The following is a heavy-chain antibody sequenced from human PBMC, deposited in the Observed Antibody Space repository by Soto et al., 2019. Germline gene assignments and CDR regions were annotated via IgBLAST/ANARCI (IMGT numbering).Heavy chain of an antibody. CDR1: GFTFSSYG. J-gene: IGHJ4*02. D-gene: IGHD2-2*01. CDR2: ISYDGSNK. V-gene: IGHV3-30*18. CDR3: AKDRRDCSSTSCYYSYFDY. Sequence: GGSLRLSCAASGFTFSSYGMHWVRQAPGKGLEWVAVISYDGSNKYYADSVKGRFTISRDNSKNTLYLQMNSLRAEDTAVYYWAKDRRDCSSTSCYYSYFDYWGQGTLVTVSS.